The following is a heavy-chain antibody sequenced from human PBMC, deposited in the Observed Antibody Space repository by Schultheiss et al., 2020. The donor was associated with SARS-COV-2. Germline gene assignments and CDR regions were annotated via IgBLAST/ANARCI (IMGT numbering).Heavy chain of an antibody. CDR2: ISRSGATT. J-gene: IGHJ4*02. D-gene: IGHD6-19*01. CDR3: AKCPVAITGYFDY. CDR1: GFTCSKSA. Sequence: GGSLRLSCAVAGFTCSKSAMGWVGQDPGKGLEWVSTISRSGATTYFADSVKGRFTISRDNSKNTLYLQMNSLRAEDTALYYCAKCPVAITGYFDYWGQGTQVTVSS. V-gene: IGHV3-23*01.